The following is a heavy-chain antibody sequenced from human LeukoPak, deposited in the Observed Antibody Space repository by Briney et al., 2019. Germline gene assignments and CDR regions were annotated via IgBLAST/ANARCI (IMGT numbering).Heavy chain of an antibody. CDR3: ARFPRVGSYYFDY. Sequence: GESLKISCKGSGYRFTTYWIGWVRQMPGKGLEWMGIIYPGDSDTRYSPSFQGQVTISADKSISTAYLQWSTLKASDTAMYYCARFPRVGSYYFDYWGRGTLVTVSS. CDR2: IYPGDSDT. V-gene: IGHV5-51*01. J-gene: IGHJ4*02. D-gene: IGHD1-26*01. CDR1: GYRFTTYW.